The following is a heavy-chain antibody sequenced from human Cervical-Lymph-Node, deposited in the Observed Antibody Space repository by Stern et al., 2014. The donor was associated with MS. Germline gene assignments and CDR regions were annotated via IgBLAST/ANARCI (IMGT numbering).Heavy chain of an antibody. V-gene: IGHV3-30*18. Sequence: QDQLVQSGGGVVQPGRSLRLSCAASGFTFSSYGMHWVRQAPGKGLEWVAVISYDGSNKYYADSVKGRFTISRDNSKNTLYLQMNSLRAEDTAVYYCAKDGPEDQHWGQGTLVTVSS. CDR3: AKDGPEDQH. CDR1: GFTFSSYG. CDR2: ISYDGSNK. J-gene: IGHJ1*01.